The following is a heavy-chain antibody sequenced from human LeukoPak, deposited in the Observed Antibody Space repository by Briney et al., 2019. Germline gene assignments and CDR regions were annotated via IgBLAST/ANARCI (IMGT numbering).Heavy chain of an antibody. CDR2: IRWNGGSI. CDR1: GFTFDDYG. CDR3: GKGESRDGGVSGA. V-gene: IGHV3-9*01. J-gene: IGHJ5*02. D-gene: IGHD2-8*02. Sequence: GGSLRLSCAASGFTFDDYGMPWVRQAPGKGLEWVSRIRWNGGSIDYADSVKGRFTISRDNAKNSLYLQMNSLRPEDTAFYYCGKGESRDGGVSGAWGQGTLVTVSS.